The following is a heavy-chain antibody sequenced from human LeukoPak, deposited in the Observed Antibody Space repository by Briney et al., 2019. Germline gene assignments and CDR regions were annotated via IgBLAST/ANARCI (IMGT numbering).Heavy chain of an antibody. CDR2: ITNTPNYI. V-gene: IGHV3-21*01. D-gene: IGHD3-16*01. CDR1: GFILNTYT. J-gene: IGHJ4*02. Sequence: PGGSLSLSCAASGFILNTYTITWVRQAPGKGLEWVSSITNTPNYIYYADSVKGRFTISRDNANNSLYLQMDSLRAEDTAVYYCWRDSPYDTSIWGQGTLVTASS. CDR3: WRDSPYDTSI.